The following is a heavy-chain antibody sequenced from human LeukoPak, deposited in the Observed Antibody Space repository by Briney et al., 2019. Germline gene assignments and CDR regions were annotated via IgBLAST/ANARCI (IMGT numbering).Heavy chain of an antibody. V-gene: IGHV3-21*01. CDR1: GLTFSKYG. Sequence: PGGSLRLSCAVSGLTFSKYGMNWVRQAPGTGLEWVSSISSGNDYIHYADSVRGPFTILSDDGKQSLLLQMNGLRAEDTAVYYCARDPTEGPSETYGRHYFDFWGQGTLVTVSS. J-gene: IGHJ4*02. D-gene: IGHD4-17*01. CDR2: ISSGNDYI. CDR3: ARDPTEGPSETYGRHYFDF.